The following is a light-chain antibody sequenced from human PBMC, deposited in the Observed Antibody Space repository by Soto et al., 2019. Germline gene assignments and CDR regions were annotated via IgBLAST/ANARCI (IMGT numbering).Light chain of an antibody. V-gene: IGLV2-8*01. J-gene: IGLJ1*01. CDR3: GSYGGSNNYV. CDR2: EVT. CDR1: GSDVGAYKY. Sequence: QSVLTQPPSASGSPGQSVTISCTGTGSDVGAYKYVSWYQQHPGKAPRLIIYEVTKRPSGVPDRFSASKSGNTASLTVSGLQSGDEADYYCGSYGGSNNYVFGTGTKLTVL.